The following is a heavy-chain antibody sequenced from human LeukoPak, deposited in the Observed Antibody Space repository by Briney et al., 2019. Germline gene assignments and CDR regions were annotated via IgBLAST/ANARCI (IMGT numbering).Heavy chain of an antibody. J-gene: IGHJ1*01. D-gene: IGHD6-19*01. Sequence: GWSLSLSCAVSVWKFPDYFMHWVRPAPRRGLEWVSWINWNSGSIGYGDSVKGRFTNSRDNAKNSLYLQMNSLRVEDTAVYYCAKDSRSGWYGGNFQQWGQGTLVTVSS. CDR2: INWNSGSI. CDR3: AKDSRSGWYGGNFQQ. V-gene: IGHV3-9*01. CDR1: VWKFPDYF.